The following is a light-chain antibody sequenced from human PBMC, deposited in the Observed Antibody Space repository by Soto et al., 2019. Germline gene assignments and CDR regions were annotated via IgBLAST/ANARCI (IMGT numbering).Light chain of an antibody. CDR3: QQRSNWS. Sequence: ELVLTQSPGTLSLSPGERATLSCRASQSVSSNLAWYQQKPGQAPRLLIYDASNRATGIPARFSGSGPGTDFTLTISSLEPEDFAVYYCQQRSNWSFGQGTRLEIK. V-gene: IGKV3D-11*02. CDR1: QSVSSN. J-gene: IGKJ5*01. CDR2: DAS.